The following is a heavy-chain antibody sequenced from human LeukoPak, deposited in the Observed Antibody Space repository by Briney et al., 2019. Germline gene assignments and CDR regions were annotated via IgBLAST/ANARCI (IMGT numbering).Heavy chain of an antibody. CDR3: ARDQYFVRTLRYYAMDV. D-gene: IGHD3-9*01. V-gene: IGHV1-2*02. CDR1: GYTFTGYY. Sequence: ASVKVSCKASGYTFTGYYMHWVRQAPGQGLEWMGWINTNSGGTSYAQKFQDRVTMTRDTSITTAYMELSRLTSDDTAVYYCARDQYFVRTLRYYAMDVWGQGTTVTVSS. J-gene: IGHJ6*02. CDR2: INTNSGGT.